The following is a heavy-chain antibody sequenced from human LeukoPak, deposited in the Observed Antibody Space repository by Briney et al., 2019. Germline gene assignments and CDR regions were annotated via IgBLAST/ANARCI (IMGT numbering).Heavy chain of an antibody. CDR3: ARDLDGGPDI. Sequence: PGGSLRLSCAASEFTFSHYAMHWVRQAPSKGLEWVAVISYDGRNKYYADSVKGRFTISRDNSKNTLYLQMNSLRAEDTAVYYCARDLDGGPDIWGQGTMVTVSS. D-gene: IGHD3-16*01. CDR2: ISYDGRNK. CDR1: EFTFSHYA. J-gene: IGHJ3*02. V-gene: IGHV3-30*04.